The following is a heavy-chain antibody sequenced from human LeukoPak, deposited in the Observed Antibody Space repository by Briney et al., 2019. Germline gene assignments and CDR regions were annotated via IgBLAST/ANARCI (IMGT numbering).Heavy chain of an antibody. D-gene: IGHD6-13*01. CDR3: AREDSSSWYSHFDY. J-gene: IGHJ4*02. V-gene: IGHV1-69*05. CDR2: IIPIFGTA. CDR1: GGTFSSYA. Sequence: GASVKVSCKASGGTFSSYAISWVRQAPGQGLEWMGGIIPIFGTANYAQKFQGRVTMTRDMSTSTVYMELSSLRSEDTAVYYCAREDSSSWYSHFDYWGQGTLVTVSS.